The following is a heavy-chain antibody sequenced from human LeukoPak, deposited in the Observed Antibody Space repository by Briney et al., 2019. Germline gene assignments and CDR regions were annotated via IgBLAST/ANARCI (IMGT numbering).Heavy chain of an antibody. D-gene: IGHD1-26*01. CDR3: AKTFTVGAAFINYGMDV. J-gene: IGHJ6*02. Sequence: PGGSLRLSCAASGFTFSSYALSWVRQAPGKGLEWVSTIGDSGGGTYYADSVKGRFTVSRDNTKNTLYVQMNSLRAEDTAVYYCAKTFTVGAAFINYGMDVWGQGTTVTVSS. V-gene: IGHV3-23*01. CDR2: IGDSGGGT. CDR1: GFTFSSYA.